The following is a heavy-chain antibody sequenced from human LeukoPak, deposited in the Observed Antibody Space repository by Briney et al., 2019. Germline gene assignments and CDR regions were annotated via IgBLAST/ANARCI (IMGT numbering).Heavy chain of an antibody. D-gene: IGHD1-26*01. Sequence: SETLSLTCTVSGGSISSYYWSWIRQPPGKGLEWIGYIYYSGSTNYNPSLKSRATISVDTSKNQFSLKLSSVTAADTAVYYCAGVGATHAFDIWGQGTMVTVSS. V-gene: IGHV4-59*01. CDR3: AGVGATHAFDI. CDR1: GGSISSYY. J-gene: IGHJ3*02. CDR2: IYYSGST.